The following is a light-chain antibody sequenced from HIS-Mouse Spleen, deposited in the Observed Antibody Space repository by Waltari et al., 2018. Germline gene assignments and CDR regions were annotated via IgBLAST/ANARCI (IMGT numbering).Light chain of an antibody. CDR1: QSVLYSSNNKNY. CDR3: QQYYSTPPYT. V-gene: IGKV4-1*01. CDR2: WAS. J-gene: IGKJ2*01. Sequence: DIVMTQSPDSLAVSLGERATINCKSSQSVLYSSNNKNYLAWYQQKPGQSPKLHIYWASTRESGVPDRFSGSGSGTDFTLTISSLQAEDVAVYYCQQYYSTPPYTFGQGTKLEIK.